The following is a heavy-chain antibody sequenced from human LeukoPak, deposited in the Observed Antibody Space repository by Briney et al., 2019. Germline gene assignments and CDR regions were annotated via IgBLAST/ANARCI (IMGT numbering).Heavy chain of an antibody. CDR2: ISGDGSVT. J-gene: IGHJ4*01. CDR3: ARYSSSSGGASYYLDY. D-gene: IGHD6-6*01. Sequence: GGSLRLSCAAPGLTLRNYWMHWVRQVPGKRLVWVSRISGDGSVTNYADSVKGRFTISRDNAKNTLFLQINSLRAEDTAVYYCARYSSSSGGASYYLDYWGHGTLVTVSS. V-gene: IGHV3-74*01. CDR1: GLTLRNYW.